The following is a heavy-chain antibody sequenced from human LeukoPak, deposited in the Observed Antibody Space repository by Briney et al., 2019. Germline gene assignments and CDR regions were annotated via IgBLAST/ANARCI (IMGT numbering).Heavy chain of an antibody. CDR2: ISAYNGNT. J-gene: IGHJ6*03. V-gene: IGHV1-18*01. Sequence: ASVKVSCKASGYTFTSYGISWVRQAPGQGLEWMGWISAYNGNTNYAQKLQGRVTMTTDTSTSTAYMELRSLRSDDTAVYYCARGGGSGRYLFPYYCMDVWGKGTTVTVSS. CDR1: GYTFTSYG. CDR3: ARGGGSGRYLFPYYCMDV. D-gene: IGHD3-10*01.